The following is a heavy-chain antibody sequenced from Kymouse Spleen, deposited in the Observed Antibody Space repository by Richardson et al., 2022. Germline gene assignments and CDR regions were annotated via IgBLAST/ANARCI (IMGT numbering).Heavy chain of an antibody. CDR1: GGSFSGYY. CDR3: ARGRGSRFDP. CDR2: INHSGST. V-gene: IGHV4-34*01. D-gene: IGHD3-10*01. J-gene: IGHJ5*02. Sequence: QVQLQQWGAGLLKPSETLSLTCAVYGGSFSGYYWSWIRQPPGKGLEWIGEINHSGSTNYNPSLKSRVTISVDTSKNQFSLKLSSVTAADTAVYYCARGRGSRFDPWGQGTLVTVSS.